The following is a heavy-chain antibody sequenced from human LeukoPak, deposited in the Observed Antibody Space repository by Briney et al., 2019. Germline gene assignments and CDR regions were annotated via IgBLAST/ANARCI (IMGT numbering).Heavy chain of an antibody. J-gene: IGHJ4*02. CDR2: IYSGGST. V-gene: IGHV3-53*01. D-gene: IGHD3-10*01. Sequence: GGSLRLSCAASGFTVSSNYMSWVRQAPGKGLEWVSGIYSGGSTYYADSVKGRFTISRDNSKNTLYLQMNSLRAEDTAVYYCARDGEYGTGSYYRGCFDYWGQGILVTVSS. CDR3: ARDGEYGTGSYYRGCFDY. CDR1: GFTVSSNY.